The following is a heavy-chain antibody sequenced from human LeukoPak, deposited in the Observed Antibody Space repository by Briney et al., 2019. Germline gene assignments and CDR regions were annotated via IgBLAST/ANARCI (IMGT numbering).Heavy chain of an antibody. CDR1: GVSFNNYY. J-gene: IGHJ4*02. D-gene: IGHD4-17*01. V-gene: IGHV4-34*01. CDR3: TRMTTGYDY. Sequence: SETLSLTCAVSGVSFNNYYWSWVRQTPGKGLEWIGEINHSGYTNDTPSLKSRVPPSIDTSREQFSLNLRSVTVADTGIYYCTRMTTGYDYWGQGTLVTVSS. CDR2: INHSGYT.